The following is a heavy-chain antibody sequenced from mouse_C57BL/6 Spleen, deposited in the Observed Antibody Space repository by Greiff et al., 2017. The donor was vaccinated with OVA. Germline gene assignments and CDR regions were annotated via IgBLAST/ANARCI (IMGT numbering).Heavy chain of an antibody. CDR1: GYTFTSYW. CDR3: ARTYDYDRAWLAY. V-gene: IGHV1-69*01. D-gene: IGHD2-4*01. CDR2: IDPSDSYT. J-gene: IGHJ3*01. Sequence: VQLQQPGAELVMPGASVKLSCKASGYTFTSYWMHWVKQRPGQGLEWIGEIDPSDSYTNYNQKFKGKSTLTVDKSSSTAYMQLSSLTSEDSAVYYCARTYDYDRAWLAYWGQGTLVTVSA.